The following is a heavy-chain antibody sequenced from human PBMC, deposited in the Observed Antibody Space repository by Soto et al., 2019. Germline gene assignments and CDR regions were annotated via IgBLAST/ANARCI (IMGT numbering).Heavy chain of an antibody. V-gene: IGHV3-48*02. D-gene: IGHD3-10*01. CDR2: ISRSSTGI. Sequence: EVQLVESGGGLVQPGGSLRLSCAASGFTFSLYSMSWVRQAPGKGLEWVSYISRSSTGIHYADSVKGRFTISRDDATNSMHPQMNSLRDGDTAVYYCAREVTWGLDVWGQGTTVSISS. CDR3: AREVTWGLDV. CDR1: GFTFSLYS. J-gene: IGHJ6*02.